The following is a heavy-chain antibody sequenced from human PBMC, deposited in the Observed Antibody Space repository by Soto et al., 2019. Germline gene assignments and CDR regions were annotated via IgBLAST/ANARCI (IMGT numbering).Heavy chain of an antibody. CDR1: GGTFSSYA. CDR2: ITPIFGTA. V-gene: IGHV1-69*13. CDR3: ARGIGVVPTYYYGMDV. J-gene: IGHJ6*02. Sequence: SVEVSCKASGGTFSSYAISWVRQAPGQGLEWMGGITPIFGTANYAQKFQGRVTITADESTSTAYMELSSLRAEDTAVYYCARGIGVVPTYYYGMDVWGQGTTVTVSS. D-gene: IGHD2-2*01.